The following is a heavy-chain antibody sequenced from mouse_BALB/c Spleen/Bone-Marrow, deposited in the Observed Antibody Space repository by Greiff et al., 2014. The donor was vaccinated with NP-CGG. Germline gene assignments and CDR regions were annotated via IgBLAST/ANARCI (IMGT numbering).Heavy chain of an antibody. CDR2: IYPANGNT. CDR3: ARGVCFDH. V-gene: IGHV1-11*01. Sequence: VQLQQSGAELVSPGASVTLSCKASGYKFNDHFMNWAKKRPGQGLEWIGRIYPANGNTNYNQKIMGKATLSADRSSSTAYMVFSSLTSEDPAVYYCARGVCFDHWGQGTTLTVSS. J-gene: IGHJ2*01. CDR1: GYKFNDHF.